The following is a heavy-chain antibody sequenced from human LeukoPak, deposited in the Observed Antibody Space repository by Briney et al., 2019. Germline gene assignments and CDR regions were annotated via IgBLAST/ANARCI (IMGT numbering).Heavy chain of an antibody. J-gene: IGHJ4*02. CDR3: ARAAARNFDY. Sequence: SETLSLTCTVSGGSISSGGYYWSWIRQHPGKGLEWIGYIYYSGSTYYNPSLKSRVTISVDTSKNQFSLKLGSVAAADTAVYYCARAAARNFDYWGQGTLVTVSS. V-gene: IGHV4-31*03. CDR2: IYYSGST. CDR1: GGSISSGGYY. D-gene: IGHD6-13*01.